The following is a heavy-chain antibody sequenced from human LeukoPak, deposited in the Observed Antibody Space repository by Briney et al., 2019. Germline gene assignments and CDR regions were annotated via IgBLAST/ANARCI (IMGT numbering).Heavy chain of an antibody. CDR1: GGSFSGYY. CDR3: ARDQGYYYH. D-gene: IGHD3-10*01. J-gene: IGHJ4*02. CDR2: INHSGST. Sequence: SETLSLTCAVYGGSFSGYYWSWIRQPPGKGLEWIGEINHSGSTNYNPSLKSRVTISVDTSKNQFSLKLSSVTAADTAVYFCARDQGYYYHWGQGMLVTVSS. V-gene: IGHV4-34*01.